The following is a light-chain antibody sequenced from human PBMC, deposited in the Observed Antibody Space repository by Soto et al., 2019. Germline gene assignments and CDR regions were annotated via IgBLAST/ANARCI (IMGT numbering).Light chain of an antibody. V-gene: IGKV3-20*01. J-gene: IGKJ1*01. CDR1: QSVSSNF. Sequence: EIVLTQSPATLSVSPGDRATLSCRASQSVSSNFLAWYQQKPGQAHRLLIYGAYSRATGIQDRFSGSGSGTDFTLTIRRLEPEDFAVYFCKQYGSSLWTFGQGTKVDIK. CDR2: GAY. CDR3: KQYGSSLWT.